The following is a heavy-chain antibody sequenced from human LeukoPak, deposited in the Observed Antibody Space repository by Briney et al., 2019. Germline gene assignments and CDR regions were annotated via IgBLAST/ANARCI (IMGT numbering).Heavy chain of an antibody. V-gene: IGHV3-74*01. CDR1: GFTFPSNW. Sequence: GGSLILSFAASGFTFPSNWHWVRQAPGKGLVWVSRISSDGRSTSYADSVKGRFTISRDNAKNMLYLQMNSLRAKDTAVYYCAPIGAGYWGKGTLVTVSS. J-gene: IGHJ4*02. CDR3: APIGAGY. CDR2: ISSDGRST. D-gene: IGHD4/OR15-4a*01.